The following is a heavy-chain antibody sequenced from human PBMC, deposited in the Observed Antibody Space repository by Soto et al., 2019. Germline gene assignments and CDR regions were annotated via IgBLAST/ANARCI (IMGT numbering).Heavy chain of an antibody. J-gene: IGHJ4*02. Sequence: QVQLVQSGAEVKKPGASVKVSCKASGYTFTSYDINWVRQATGQGLEWMGWMNPNSGNTGYAQKCQDRVTMTRKTSISTAYMELSSLRSEDTAVYYCARTPLGGSGSGFDYWGQGPLVTVSS. CDR2: MNPNSGNT. V-gene: IGHV1-8*01. D-gene: IGHD3-10*01. CDR1: GYTFTSYD. CDR3: ARTPLGGSGSGFDY.